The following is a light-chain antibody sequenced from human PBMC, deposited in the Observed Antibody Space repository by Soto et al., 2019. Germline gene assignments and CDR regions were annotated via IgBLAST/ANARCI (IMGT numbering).Light chain of an antibody. CDR2: NNN. J-gene: IGLJ1*01. V-gene: IGLV1-44*01. CDR1: SSNIGGRT. Sequence: QSARSHPPSASWTPGHRVTISCSGSSSNIGGRTVNWYQQLPGTAPKLLIYNNNQRPSGVPDRFSGSKSGTSASLAITGLQSEDEADYYCAAWDDSLTDNVFGVGTKVTVL. CDR3: AAWDDSLTDNV.